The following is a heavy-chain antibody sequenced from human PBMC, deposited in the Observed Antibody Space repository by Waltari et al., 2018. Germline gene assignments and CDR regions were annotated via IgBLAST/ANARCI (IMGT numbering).Heavy chain of an antibody. CDR3: ARRIAAPSGWLDP. J-gene: IGHJ5*02. V-gene: IGHV4-31*03. CDR2: IYYSGST. CDR1: GGSISSGGYY. D-gene: IGHD6-13*01. Sequence: QVQLQESGPGLVKPSQTLSLPCPVPGGSISSGGYYWSWIRQHPGKGLEWIGYIYYSGSTYYNPSLKSRVTVSVDTSKNQFSLKLSSVTAADTAVYYCARRIAAPSGWLDPWGQGTLVTVSS.